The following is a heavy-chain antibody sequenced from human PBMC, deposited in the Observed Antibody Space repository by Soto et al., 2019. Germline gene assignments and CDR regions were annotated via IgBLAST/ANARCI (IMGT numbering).Heavy chain of an antibody. V-gene: IGHV3-30-3*01. CDR2: ISYDGSNK. Sequence: QVQLVESGGGVVQPGRSLRLSCAASGFTFSSYAMHWVRQAPGKGLEWVAVISYDGSNKYYADSVKGRFTISRDNSKNTLYLQMNGLRAEDTAVYYCARTIWFGEPPDYWGQGTLVTVSS. D-gene: IGHD3-10*01. CDR3: ARTIWFGEPPDY. J-gene: IGHJ4*02. CDR1: GFTFSSYA.